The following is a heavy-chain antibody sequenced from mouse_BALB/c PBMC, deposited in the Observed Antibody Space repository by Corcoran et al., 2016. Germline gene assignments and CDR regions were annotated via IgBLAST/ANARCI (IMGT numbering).Heavy chain of an antibody. CDR2: IYPGSGNT. V-gene: IGHV1-84*02. D-gene: IGHD2-1*01. CDR1: GYTFTDYY. Sequence: QIQLQQSGPELVKPGASVKISCKASGYTFTDYYINWVKQKPGQGLEWIGWIYPGSGNTKYNEKFKGKATLTVDTSSSTAYMQLSSLTSAETAVYCCARGNQYYYAMDYWGQGTSVTVSS. CDR3: ARGNQYYYAMDY. J-gene: IGHJ4*01.